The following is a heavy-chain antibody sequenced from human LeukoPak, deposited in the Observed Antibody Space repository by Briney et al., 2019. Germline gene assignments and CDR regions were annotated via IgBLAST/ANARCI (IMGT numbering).Heavy chain of an antibody. CDR2: INPNSGGT. D-gene: IGHD1-26*01. V-gene: IGHV1-2*04. J-gene: IGHJ4*02. CDR3: ATGPDALGGY. Sequence: ASVKVSCKASGYTFTGYYMHWVRQAPGQGLEWMGWINPNSGGTNYAQKFQGWVTMTRDTSISTAYMELSSLRSEDTAVYYCATGPDALGGYWGQGTLVTVSS. CDR1: GYTFTGYY.